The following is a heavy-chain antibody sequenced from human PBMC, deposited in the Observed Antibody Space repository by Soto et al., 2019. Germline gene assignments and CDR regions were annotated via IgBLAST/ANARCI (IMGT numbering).Heavy chain of an antibody. D-gene: IGHD5-18*01. CDR1: GGSFSGYY. J-gene: IGHJ6*02. V-gene: IGHV4-34*01. CDR2: INHSGST. CDR3: AWEDRYSYGSYYYYYYGMDV. Sequence: SETLSLTCAVYGGSFSGYYWSWIRQPPRKGLEWIGEINHSGSTNYNPSLKSRVTISVDTSKNQFSLKLSSVTGADTAVYYCAWEDRYSYGSYYYYYYGMDVWGQGTTVTVSS.